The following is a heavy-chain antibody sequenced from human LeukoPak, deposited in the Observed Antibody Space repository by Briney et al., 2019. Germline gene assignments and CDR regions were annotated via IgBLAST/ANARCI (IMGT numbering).Heavy chain of an antibody. CDR1: GGSFSGYY. V-gene: IGHV4-34*01. J-gene: IGHJ4*02. Sequence: PSETLSLTCAVYGGSFSGYYWSWIRQPPGKGLEWTGEINHSGSTNYNPSLKSRVTISVDTSKNQFSLKLSSVTAADTAVYYCARDQFRDGYNYIWGQGTLVTVSS. CDR2: INHSGST. CDR3: ARDQFRDGYNYI. D-gene: IGHD5-24*01.